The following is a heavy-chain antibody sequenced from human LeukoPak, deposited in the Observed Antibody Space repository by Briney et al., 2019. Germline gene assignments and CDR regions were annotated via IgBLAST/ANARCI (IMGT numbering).Heavy chain of an antibody. J-gene: IGHJ4*02. D-gene: IGHD2-21*02. V-gene: IGHV3-48*03. CDR2: ISDSGDTI. CDR1: AFTFSDYE. Sequence: PGGSLRLSCAASAFTFSDYEMNWVRQAPGKGLEWVAYISDSGDTIYYADSVKGRFTISRDNARNSLYLQMNSLRVEDTAVYYCARDVGGDLIDFWGQGTLVTVSS. CDR3: ARDVGGDLIDF.